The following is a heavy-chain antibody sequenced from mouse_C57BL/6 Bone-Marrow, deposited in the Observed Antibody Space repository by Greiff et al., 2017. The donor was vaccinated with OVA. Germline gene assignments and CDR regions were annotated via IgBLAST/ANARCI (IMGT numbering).Heavy chain of an antibody. V-gene: IGHV1-81*01. CDR1: GYTFTSYG. Sequence: VKLMESGAELARPGASVKLSCKASGYTFTSYGISWVKQRTGQGLEWIGEIYPRSGNTYYNEKFKGKATLTADKSSSTAYMELRSLTSEDSAVYFCARGCYYGSSPDYWGQGTTLTVSS. CDR3: ARGCYYGSSPDY. J-gene: IGHJ2*01. D-gene: IGHD1-1*01. CDR2: IYPRSGNT.